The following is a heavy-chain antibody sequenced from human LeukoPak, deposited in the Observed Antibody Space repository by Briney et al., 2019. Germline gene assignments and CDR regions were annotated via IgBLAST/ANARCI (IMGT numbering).Heavy chain of an antibody. CDR2: ISGSGGST. J-gene: IGHJ4*02. D-gene: IGHD3-22*01. CDR3: AKGGTYYYDSSGYYYSKYYFDY. Sequence: GGSLRLSCAASGFTFSSYAMSWVRQAPGKGLEWVSAISGSGGSTYYADSAKGRFTISRDNSKNTLYLQMNSLRAEDTAVYYCAKGGTYYYDSSGYYYSKYYFDYWGQGTLVTVSS. V-gene: IGHV3-23*01. CDR1: GFTFSSYA.